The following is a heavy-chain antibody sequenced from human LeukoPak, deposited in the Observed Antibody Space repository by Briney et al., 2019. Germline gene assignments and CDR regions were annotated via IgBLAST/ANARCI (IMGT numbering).Heavy chain of an antibody. CDR3: AKDPEMATITGDYFDY. V-gene: IGHV3-30*18. D-gene: IGHD5-24*01. J-gene: IGHJ4*02. CDR1: GFTLSSYG. Sequence: QSGGSLRLSCAASGFTLSSYGMHWVRQAPGKGLEWVAVISYDGSNKYYADSVKGRFAISRDNSKNTLYLQMYSLRAEDTAVYYCAKDPEMATITGDYFDYWGQGTLVTVSS. CDR2: ISYDGSNK.